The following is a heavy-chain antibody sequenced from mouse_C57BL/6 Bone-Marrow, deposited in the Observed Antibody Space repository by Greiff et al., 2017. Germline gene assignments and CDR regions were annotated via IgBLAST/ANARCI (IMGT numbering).Heavy chain of an antibody. V-gene: IGHV10-3*01. CDR1: GFTFNTYA. D-gene: IGHD2-3*01. CDR3: VRCYDGYSLWYFDV. J-gene: IGHJ1*01. CDR2: IRSESSNYAT. Sequence: EVKLMESGGGLVQPKGSLKLSCAASGFTFNTYAMHWVRQAPGQGLEWVARIRSESSNYATYYADSVKDRFTISRDDSQSMLYLQMNNLKTEDTAMYYCVRCYDGYSLWYFDVWGSGTTVTVSS.